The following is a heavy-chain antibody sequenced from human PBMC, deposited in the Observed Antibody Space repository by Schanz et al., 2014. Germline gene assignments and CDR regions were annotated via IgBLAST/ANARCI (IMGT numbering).Heavy chain of an antibody. D-gene: IGHD2-21*01. J-gene: IGHJ4*02. CDR2: IRYDGRNK. V-gene: IGHV3-33*08. Sequence: QVFLAESGGGVVQPGRSLRLSCAASGFTFSQYDIHWVRQAPGKGLEWVAVIRYDGRNKNFVESVKGRFTISRDNSNNTVYLQMNTLRAEDTAVYYCAREDCSATSCYFRYWGQGTLVTVSS. CDR3: AREDCSATSCYFRY. CDR1: GFTFSQYD.